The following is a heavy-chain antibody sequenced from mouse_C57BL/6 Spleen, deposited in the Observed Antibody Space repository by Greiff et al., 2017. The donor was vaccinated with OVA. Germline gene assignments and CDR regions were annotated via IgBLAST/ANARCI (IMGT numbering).Heavy chain of an antibody. D-gene: IGHD4-1*01. CDR2: IYPGDGDT. J-gene: IGHJ2*01. CDR1: GYALSSSW. Sequence: QVQLQQSGPELVKPGASVKISCKASGYALSSSWMNWVKQRPGKGLEWIGRIYPGDGDTNYNGKFKGKATLTADKSSSTAYMQLSSLTSEDSAVYFCARSGTGYYFDYWGQGTTLTVSS. V-gene: IGHV1-82*01. CDR3: ARSGTGYYFDY.